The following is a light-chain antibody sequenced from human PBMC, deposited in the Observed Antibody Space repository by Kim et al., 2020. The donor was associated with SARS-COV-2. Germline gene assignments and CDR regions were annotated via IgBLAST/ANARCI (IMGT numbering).Light chain of an antibody. Sequence: ASVGDRVTITCRASQGISNYLDWYQQKPGKVPKLLIYAASTLQSGVPSRFSGSGSGTDFTLTISSLQPEDVATYYCLKYNSAPFTFGPGTKVDIK. CDR2: AAS. CDR1: QGISNY. CDR3: LKYNSAPFT. J-gene: IGKJ3*01. V-gene: IGKV1-27*01.